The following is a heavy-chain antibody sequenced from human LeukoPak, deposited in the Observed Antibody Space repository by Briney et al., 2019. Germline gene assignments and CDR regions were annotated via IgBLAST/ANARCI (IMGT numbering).Heavy chain of an antibody. V-gene: IGHV1-2*06. D-gene: IGHD3-3*01. CDR1: GYTFTGYY. Sequence: ASVKVSCKASGYTFTGYYMHWVRQAPGQGLEWMGRINPNSGGTNYAQKFQGRVTMTRDTSISTAYMELSSLRSEDTAVYYCARGIVDYDFWSGYHNWFDPWGQGTLVTVSS. CDR2: INPNSGGT. J-gene: IGHJ5*02. CDR3: ARGIVDYDFWSGYHNWFDP.